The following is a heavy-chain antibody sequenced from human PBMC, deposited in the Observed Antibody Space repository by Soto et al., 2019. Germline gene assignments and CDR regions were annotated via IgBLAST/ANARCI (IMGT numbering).Heavy chain of an antibody. CDR2: IIPIFGTA. V-gene: IGHV1-69*13. CDR1: GGTFSSYA. CDR3: GRDYGSVFGVVIGYYYGMDV. Sequence: ASVKVSCKASGGTFSSYAISWVRQAPGQGLEWMGGIIPIFGTANYAQKIQGRVKITADESTSTAYKEMSSLRSEDTAVYYSGRDYGSVFGVVIGYYYGMDVWGQGTTVTVSS. D-gene: IGHD3-3*01. J-gene: IGHJ6*02.